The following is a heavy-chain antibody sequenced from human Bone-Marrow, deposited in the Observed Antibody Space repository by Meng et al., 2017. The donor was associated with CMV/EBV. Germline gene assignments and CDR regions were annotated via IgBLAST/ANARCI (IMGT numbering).Heavy chain of an antibody. V-gene: IGHV3-15*01. CDR3: AKVLSPIQVQYYGMDV. CDR2: IKSKGDGGTI. J-gene: IGHJ6*02. Sequence: GGSLRLSCAASGFTFSSYSMNWVRQAPGKGPEWVGRIKSKGDGGTIDYAAPVKGRFSISRDDSRKTLTLQMNSLKTEDTAVYYCAKVLSPIQVQYYGMDVWGQGTTVTVSS. CDR1: GFTFSSYS.